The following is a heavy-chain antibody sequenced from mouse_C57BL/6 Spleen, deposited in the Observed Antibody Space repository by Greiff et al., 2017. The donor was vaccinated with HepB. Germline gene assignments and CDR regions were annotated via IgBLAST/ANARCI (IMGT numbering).Heavy chain of an antibody. V-gene: IGHV1-18*01. Sequence: EVMLVESGPELVKPGASVKIPCKASGYTFTDYNMDWVKQSHGKSLEWIGDINPNNGGTIYNQKFKGKATLTVDKSSSTAYMELRSLPSDDTAVYYCARGYYYGSDYWGQGTTLTVSS. CDR1: GYTFTDYN. CDR3: ARGYYYGSDY. D-gene: IGHD1-1*01. J-gene: IGHJ2*01. CDR2: INPNNGGT.